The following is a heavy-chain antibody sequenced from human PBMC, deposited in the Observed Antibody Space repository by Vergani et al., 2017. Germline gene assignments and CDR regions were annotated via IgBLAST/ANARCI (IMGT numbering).Heavy chain of an antibody. CDR1: GGSFSGYY. Sequence: QVQLQQWGAGLLKPSETLSLTCAVSGGSFSGYYWSWIRQPPGKGLEWMGEINHSGITNYNPSLKSRVTISVDTSKHQFSLKLSSVTAAATAVYYCARALIRRAGTTSPRTFYIWGQGIMVTVSS. CDR2: INHSGIT. V-gene: IGHV4-34*01. D-gene: IGHD1-7*01. CDR3: ARALIRRAGTTSPRTFYI. J-gene: IGHJ3*02.